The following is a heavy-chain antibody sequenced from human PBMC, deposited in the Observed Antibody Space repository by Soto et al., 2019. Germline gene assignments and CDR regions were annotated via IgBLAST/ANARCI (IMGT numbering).Heavy chain of an antibody. CDR2: IDGSGGTT. CDR1: GFIFSTYA. V-gene: IGHV3-23*01. CDR3: ALTTVTTYKRDY. Sequence: EVQLLESGGGLVQPGGSLRLSCAASGFIFSTYAMTWVRQAPGKGPEWVSSIDGSGGTTYYADSVQGRFTISRDNSKNTLYLPVSSLTSEDTAVYYCALTTVTTYKRDYWGQGTLVAVSS. D-gene: IGHD4-17*01. J-gene: IGHJ4*02.